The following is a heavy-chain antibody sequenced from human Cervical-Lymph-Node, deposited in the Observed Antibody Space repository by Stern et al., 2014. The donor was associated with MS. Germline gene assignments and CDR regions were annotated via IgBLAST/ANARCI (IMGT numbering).Heavy chain of an antibody. Sequence: QITLKESGPALVKPTQTLTLTCTFSGFSLSTSGVRVSWIRQPPGKALEWLARIVWYDDKFYSASLKTRLTISKDTSKNQVFLTMTNMDPVDTATYYCARHRPNCSGGSCYLTLFDTWGQGTLLTVSS. CDR3: ARHRPNCSGGSCYLTLFDT. D-gene: IGHD2-15*01. V-gene: IGHV2-70*04. CDR2: IVWYDDK. J-gene: IGHJ4*02. CDR1: GFSLSTSGVR.